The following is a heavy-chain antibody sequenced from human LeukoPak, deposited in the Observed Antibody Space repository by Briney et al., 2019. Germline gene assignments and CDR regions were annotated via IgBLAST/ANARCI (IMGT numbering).Heavy chain of an antibody. Sequence: QPGGSLRLSCAASGFTFSWNGMHWVRQAPGKGLEWVAVIWNDGNSKYYADSVKGRFTISRDNSKNTLYLQMNSLRAEDTAVYYCASSFRVGAFDYWGQGTLVTVSS. CDR3: ASSFRVGAFDY. J-gene: IGHJ4*02. D-gene: IGHD1-26*01. V-gene: IGHV3-33*01. CDR2: IWNDGNSK. CDR1: GFTFSWNG.